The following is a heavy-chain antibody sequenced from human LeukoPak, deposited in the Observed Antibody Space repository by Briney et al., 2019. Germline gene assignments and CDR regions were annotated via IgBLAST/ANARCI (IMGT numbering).Heavy chain of an antibody. J-gene: IGHJ4*02. CDR2: IYTSGST. V-gene: IGHV4-4*07. D-gene: IGHD3-22*01. CDR3: ARGSYYYDSSGRLFDY. Sequence: PSETLSPTCTVSGGSISSYYWSWIRQPAGKGLEWIGRIYTSGSTNYNPSLKSRVTMSVDTSKNQFSLKLSSVTAADTAVYYCARGSYYYDSSGRLFDYWGQGTLVTVSS. CDR1: GGSISSYY.